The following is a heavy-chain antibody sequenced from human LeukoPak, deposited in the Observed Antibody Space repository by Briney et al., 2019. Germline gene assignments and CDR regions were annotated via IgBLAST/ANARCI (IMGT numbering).Heavy chain of an antibody. V-gene: IGHV4-59*01. CDR2: IYYTGST. D-gene: IGHD1-14*01. J-gene: IGHJ4*02. CDR3: AGMRITTPTVRTLDY. Sequence: PSETLSLTCTVSGGSMSTYYWTWIRQPPGKRLEWIGFIYYTGSTNYNPSLKSRVTISVDTSKNQFSLKLSSVTAADTAVYYCAGMRITTPTVRTLDYWGQGTLVTVSS. CDR1: GGSMSTYY.